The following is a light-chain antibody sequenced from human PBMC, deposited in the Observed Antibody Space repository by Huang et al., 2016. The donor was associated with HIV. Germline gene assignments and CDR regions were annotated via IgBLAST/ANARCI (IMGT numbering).Light chain of an antibody. Sequence: DIQMTQSPSSLSASVGDRVTITCRASQRISTYLNWYQQKPGKAPKLLIYAASNLQSGVPSRFSGSGSGTDFTLTISSLQPEDFATYFCQQSYSTLPYTFGQGTKLEIK. V-gene: IGKV1-39*01. CDR1: QRISTY. CDR2: AAS. CDR3: QQSYSTLPYT. J-gene: IGKJ2*01.